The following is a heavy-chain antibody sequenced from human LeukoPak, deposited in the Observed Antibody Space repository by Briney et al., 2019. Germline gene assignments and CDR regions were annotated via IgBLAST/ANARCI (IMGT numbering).Heavy chain of an antibody. CDR3: ARGGCSSTSCNPNDY. CDR2: ISSSSSYI. D-gene: IGHD2-2*01. CDR1: GFTFSSYS. Sequence: GGSLRLSCAASGFTFSSYSMNWVRQAPGKGLEWVSSISSSSSYIYYADSVKGRFTISRDNAKNSLYLQMNSLRAEDTAVYYCARGGCSSTSCNPNDYWGQGTLVTVSS. V-gene: IGHV3-21*01. J-gene: IGHJ4*02.